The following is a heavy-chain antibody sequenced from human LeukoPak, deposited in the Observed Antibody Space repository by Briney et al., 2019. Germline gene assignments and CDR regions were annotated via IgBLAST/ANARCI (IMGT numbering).Heavy chain of an antibody. CDR3: ARVYSFPDSYWNYSPFDY. CDR2: MNPNSGNT. J-gene: IGHJ4*02. CDR1: GYTFTSYD. D-gene: IGHD1-7*01. V-gene: IGHV1-8*01. Sequence: ASVKVSCKASGYTFTSYDINWVRQATGQGLEWMGWMNPNSGNTGYAQKFQGRVTMTRNTSISTAYMELSSLRSEDTAVYYCARVYSFPDSYWNYSPFDYWGQGTLATVSS.